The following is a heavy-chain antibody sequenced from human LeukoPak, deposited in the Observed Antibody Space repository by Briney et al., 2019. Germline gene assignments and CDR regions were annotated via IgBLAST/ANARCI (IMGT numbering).Heavy chain of an antibody. J-gene: IGHJ5*02. CDR2: IYYSGST. D-gene: IGHD4-23*01. CDR3: ARRPVGGHNWFDP. CDR1: GGSISSSNYY. V-gene: IGHV4-39*01. Sequence: SETLSLICTVSGGSISSSNYYWDWIRQPPGKGLEWIGNIYYSGSTYYNPSLKSRVTISVDTSKNQFSLKLSSVTAADTALYYCARRPVGGHNWFDPWGQGTLVTVSS.